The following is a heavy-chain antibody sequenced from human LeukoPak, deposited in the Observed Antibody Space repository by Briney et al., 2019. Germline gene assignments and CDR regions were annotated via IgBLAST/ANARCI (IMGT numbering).Heavy chain of an antibody. CDR2: IRYDGSNK. V-gene: IGHV3-30*02. J-gene: IGHJ6*03. Sequence: GSLRLSCAASGFTFSSYGMHWVRQAPGKGLEWVAFIRYDGSNKYYADSVKGRFTISRDNSNNTLYLRMNSLRAEDTAVYYCAKDREISYYYYYMDVWGKGTTVTISS. D-gene: IGHD3-10*01. CDR3: AKDREISYYYYYMDV. CDR1: GFTFSSYG.